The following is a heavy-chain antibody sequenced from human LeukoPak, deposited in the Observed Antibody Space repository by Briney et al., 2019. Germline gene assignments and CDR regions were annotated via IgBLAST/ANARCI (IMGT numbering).Heavy chain of an antibody. CDR1: GDSVSSNSAA. Sequence: SQTLSLTCAISGDSVSSNSAAWNWIRQSPSRGLEWLGRTYYRSKWYNDYAVSVKSRITINPDTSKNQFSLQLNSVTPEDTAVYYCARDLPTYYYDSSGLKEMYYFDYWGQGTLVTVSS. D-gene: IGHD3-22*01. J-gene: IGHJ4*02. CDR2: TYYRSKWYN. CDR3: ARDLPTYYYDSSGLKEMYYFDY. V-gene: IGHV6-1*01.